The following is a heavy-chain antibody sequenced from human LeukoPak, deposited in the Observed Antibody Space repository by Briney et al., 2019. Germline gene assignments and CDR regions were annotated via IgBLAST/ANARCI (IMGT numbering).Heavy chain of an antibody. J-gene: IGHJ4*02. CDR1: GGSISSSSYY. D-gene: IGHD3-22*01. V-gene: IGHV4-39*01. CDR2: IYYSGST. CDR3: ARANYYDSSGYQYYFDY. Sequence: SETLSLTCIVSGGSISSSSYYWGWIRQPPGKGLEWLGSIYYSGSTYYNPSPKSRVTISVDTSKNQFSLKLSSVTAADTAVYYCARANYYDSSGYQYYFDYWGQGTLVTVSS.